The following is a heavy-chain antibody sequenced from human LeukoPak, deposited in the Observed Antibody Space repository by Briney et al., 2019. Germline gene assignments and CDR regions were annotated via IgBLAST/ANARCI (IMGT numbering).Heavy chain of an antibody. J-gene: IGHJ4*02. D-gene: IGHD3-3*01. CDR3: ARHPTGITIFGVVIPYFDY. CDR1: GFTFSSYA. CDR2: ISGSGGST. Sequence: GGSLRLSCAASGFTFSSYAMSWVRQAPGKGLEWVSAISGSGGSTYYADSVKGRFTISRGNAKNSLYLQMNSLRAEDTAVYYCARHPTGITIFGVVIPYFDYWGQGTLVTVSS. V-gene: IGHV3-23*01.